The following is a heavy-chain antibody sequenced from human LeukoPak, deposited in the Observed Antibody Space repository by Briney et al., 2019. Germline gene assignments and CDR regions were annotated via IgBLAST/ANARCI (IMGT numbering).Heavy chain of an antibody. V-gene: IGHV4-34*01. CDR3: ARGLVDSSVYILLDY. CDR1: GGSFSGYY. Sequence: KTSETLSLTCAVYGGSFSGYYWSWIRQPPGKGLEWIGEINHSGSTNYNPSLKSRVTISVDTSKNQVSLKLSSVTAADTAVYYCARGLVDSSVYILLDYRGQGTLVTVSS. D-gene: IGHD3-22*01. CDR2: INHSGST. J-gene: IGHJ4*02.